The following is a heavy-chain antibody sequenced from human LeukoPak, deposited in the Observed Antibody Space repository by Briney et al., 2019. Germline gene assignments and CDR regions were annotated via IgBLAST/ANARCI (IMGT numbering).Heavy chain of an antibody. V-gene: IGHV1-8*01. CDR3: ASFGSGSFTRDY. J-gene: IGHJ4*02. Sequence: ASVKVSCKASGYTFTSYDINWVRQATGQGLEWMGWMNPNSGNTGYAQKFQGRVTMTRNTSISTAYMGLSSLRSEDTAVYYCASFGSGSFTRDYWGQGTLVTVSS. CDR1: GYTFTSYD. D-gene: IGHD3-10*01. CDR2: MNPNSGNT.